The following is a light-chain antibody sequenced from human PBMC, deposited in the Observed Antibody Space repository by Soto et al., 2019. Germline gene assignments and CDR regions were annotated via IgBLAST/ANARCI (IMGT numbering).Light chain of an antibody. J-gene: IGLJ2*01. CDR2: GNS. Sequence: QSVLTQPPSVSGAPGQRVTISCTGSSSNIGAGYDVHWYHQLPGTAPKLLIYGNSNRPSGVPDRFSGSKSGTSASLAITGLQAEDEADYYCQSHDISLSVVFGGGTKLTVL. CDR3: QSHDISLSVV. CDR1: SSNIGAGYD. V-gene: IGLV1-40*01.